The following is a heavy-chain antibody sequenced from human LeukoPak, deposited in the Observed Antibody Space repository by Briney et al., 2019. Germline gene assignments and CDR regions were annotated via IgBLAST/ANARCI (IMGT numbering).Heavy chain of an antibody. CDR3: AKYTSGTSYRGLDQ. Sequence: GESLRLSCGASGLTVSSYGISWVRQAPGKGLEWVSTIIGSAVNTYYADSVKGRFTISRDDSKNTVYLQMNSLRAEDTAVYFCAKYTSGTSYRGLDQWGQGTLVTVSS. V-gene: IGHV3-23*01. CDR1: GLTVSSYG. J-gene: IGHJ4*02. CDR2: IIGSAVNT. D-gene: IGHD3-10*01.